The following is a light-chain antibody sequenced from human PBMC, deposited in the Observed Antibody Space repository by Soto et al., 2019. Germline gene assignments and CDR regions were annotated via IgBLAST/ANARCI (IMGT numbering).Light chain of an antibody. CDR2: AAS. CDR1: QSITNY. Sequence: DIQMTQSPSSLSASVGDRVTITCRASQSITNYLIWYQQKPGKAPKLLIYAASSLQSGVPSRFSGSGSGTDFTLTISSLQPEDFATYYCQQLNTYPLTFGGGTKVDIK. V-gene: IGKV1-39*01. J-gene: IGKJ4*01. CDR3: QQLNTYPLT.